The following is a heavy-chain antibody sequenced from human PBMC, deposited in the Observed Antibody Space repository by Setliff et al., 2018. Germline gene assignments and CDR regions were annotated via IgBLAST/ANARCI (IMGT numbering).Heavy chain of an antibody. V-gene: IGHV3-74*01. CDR2: INGDATIT. D-gene: IGHD5-18*01. J-gene: IGHJ4*02. Sequence: GGSLRLSCGAFGFTFSKYWMYWVRQAPGKGLVWLSRINGDATITNYADSVKGRFTISRDNAKNSLFLQMNSLRAEDTALYYCAKFVGYTYGYDYWGRGTLVTVSS. CDR1: GFTFSKYW. CDR3: AKFVGYTYGYDY.